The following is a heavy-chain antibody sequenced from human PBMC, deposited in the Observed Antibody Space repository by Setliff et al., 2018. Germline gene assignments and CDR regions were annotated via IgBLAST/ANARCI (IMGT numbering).Heavy chain of an antibody. CDR2: IKQDGSEK. D-gene: IGHD3-10*01. V-gene: IGHV3-7*01. Sequence: PGGSLRLSCAASGFTLSSYWMSWVRQAPGKGLEWVANIKQDGSEKYYGDSVKGRFSISRDNAKNSLYLQMNSLRAEDTAVYYCARSPKLQITMVLYYFDYWGQGTLVTVSS. J-gene: IGHJ4*02. CDR1: GFTLSSYW. CDR3: ARSPKLQITMVLYYFDY.